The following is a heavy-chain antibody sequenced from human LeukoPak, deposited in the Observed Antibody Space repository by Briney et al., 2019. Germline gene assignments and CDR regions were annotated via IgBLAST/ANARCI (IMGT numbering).Heavy chain of an antibody. Sequence: ASVKVSCKASGYTFTSYGISWVRQAPGQGLEWMGWISAYNGNTNYAQKLQGRVTMTTDTSTSTAYMELRSLRSDDTAVYYCARDRSPTGGNSVHYYYYYMDMWGKGTTVTVSS. V-gene: IGHV1-18*01. CDR1: GYTFTSYG. CDR2: ISAYNGNT. D-gene: IGHD4-23*01. CDR3: ARDRSPTGGNSVHYYYYYMDM. J-gene: IGHJ6*03.